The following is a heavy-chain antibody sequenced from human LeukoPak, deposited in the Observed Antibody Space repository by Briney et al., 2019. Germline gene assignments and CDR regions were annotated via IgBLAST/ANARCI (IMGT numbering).Heavy chain of an antibody. CDR1: GGSFSGYY. D-gene: IGHD6-19*01. Sequence: PSETLSLTCAVYGGSFSGYYWSWIRQPPGKGLEWIGEINHSGSTNYNPSLKSRVTISVDTSKNQFSLKLSSVTAADTAVYYCARRVAGTKNPFDYWGQGTLVTVSS. CDR3: ARRVAGTKNPFDY. CDR2: INHSGST. V-gene: IGHV4-34*01. J-gene: IGHJ4*02.